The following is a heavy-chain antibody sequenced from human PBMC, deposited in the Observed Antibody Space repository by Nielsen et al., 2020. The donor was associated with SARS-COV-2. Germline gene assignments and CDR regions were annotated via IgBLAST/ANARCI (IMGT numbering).Heavy chain of an antibody. CDR3: AKDDMWELLPVDY. Sequence: GESLKISCAASGFTFSSYGMHWVRQAPGKGLEWVAVISYDGSNKYYADSVKGRFTISRDNSKNTLYLQMNSLRAEDTAVYYCAKDDMWELLPVDYWGQGTLVTVSS. J-gene: IGHJ4*02. CDR2: ISYDGSNK. V-gene: IGHV3-30*18. D-gene: IGHD1-26*01. CDR1: GFTFSSYG.